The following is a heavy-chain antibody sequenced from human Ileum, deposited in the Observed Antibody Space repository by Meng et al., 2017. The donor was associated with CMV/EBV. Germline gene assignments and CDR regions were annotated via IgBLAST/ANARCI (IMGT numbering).Heavy chain of an antibody. Sequence: GESLKISCAVSGFTFDSCWMTWVRQAPGKGLEWLANINLDGSETYYVDSVRGRFTIFRDNGQNSLYLQMNNLRADDTGVYYCARVPIRHSIHFGVDVWGQGTTVTVSS. D-gene: IGHD2/OR15-2a*01. CDR2: INLDGSET. CDR3: ARVPIRHSIHFGVDV. CDR1: GFTFDSCW. J-gene: IGHJ6*02. V-gene: IGHV3-7*04.